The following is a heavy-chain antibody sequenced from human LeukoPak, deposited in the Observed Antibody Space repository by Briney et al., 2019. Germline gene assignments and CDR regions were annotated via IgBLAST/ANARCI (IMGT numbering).Heavy chain of an antibody. Sequence: SETLSLTCTVSGGSISNYYWSWLRQPPGKGLEWIGYIYYSGSTNYNPSLKSRVTISVDTSKNQFSLKLSSVTAADTAVYYCARVGGTNYYYYGMDVWGQGTTVTVSS. J-gene: IGHJ6*02. CDR3: ARVGGTNYYYYGMDV. CDR1: GGSISNYY. V-gene: IGHV4-59*01. CDR2: IYYSGST. D-gene: IGHD1-26*01.